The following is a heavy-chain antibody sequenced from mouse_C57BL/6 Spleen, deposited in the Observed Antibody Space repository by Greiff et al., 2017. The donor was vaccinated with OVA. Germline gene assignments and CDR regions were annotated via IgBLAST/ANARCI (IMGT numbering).Heavy chain of an antibody. Sequence: VQLQQSGPELVKPGASVKISCKASGYTFTDYYMNWVKQSHGKSLEWIGDINPNNGGTSYNQKFKGKATLTVDKSSSTAYMELRSLTSEDSAVYYCARRGWLLDAMDYWGQGTSVTVSS. V-gene: IGHV1-26*01. CDR1: GYTFTDYY. CDR2: INPNNGGT. CDR3: ARRGWLLDAMDY. J-gene: IGHJ4*01. D-gene: IGHD2-3*01.